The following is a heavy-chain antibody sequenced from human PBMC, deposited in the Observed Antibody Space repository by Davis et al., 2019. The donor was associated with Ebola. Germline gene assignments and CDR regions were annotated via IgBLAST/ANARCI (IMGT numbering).Heavy chain of an antibody. V-gene: IGHV3-48*01. Sequence: PGGSLRLSCAASGFTFSSYSMNWVRQAPGKGLEWVSYISSSSSTIYYADSVKGRFTISRDNAKNTLYLQMNSLRAEDTAVYYCARDHFPLGFDYWGQGTLVTVSS. D-gene: IGHD3-3*02. CDR1: GFTFSSYS. J-gene: IGHJ4*02. CDR3: ARDHFPLGFDY. CDR2: ISSSSSTI.